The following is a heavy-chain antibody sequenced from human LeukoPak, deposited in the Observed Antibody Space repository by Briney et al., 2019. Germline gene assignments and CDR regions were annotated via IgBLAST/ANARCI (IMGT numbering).Heavy chain of an antibody. Sequence: GGSLRLSCTASGFTLGDYVMSWVRQAPGKGLESVGFIRQTVYGGSTEYVASVKGRFTISREDSKSAVYLQLNSLRTEDTAVYYCTRFNGFYDYWGQGTLVTVSS. CDR3: TRFNGFYDY. J-gene: IGHJ4*02. CDR1: GFTLGDYV. D-gene: IGHD2-8*01. CDR2: IRQTVYGGST. V-gene: IGHV3-49*04.